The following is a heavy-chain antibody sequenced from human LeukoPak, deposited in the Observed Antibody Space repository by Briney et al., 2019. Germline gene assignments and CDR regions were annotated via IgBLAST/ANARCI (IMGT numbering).Heavy chain of an antibody. D-gene: IGHD2-2*01. V-gene: IGHV3-7*02. CDR2: IKQDESEK. Sequence: GGPLRLSCAASGFTFSGYWMSWVRQAPGRGLEWVATIKQDESEKTYVDSVEGRFTSSRDNAKSSLFLQMDSLRAEDTAVYYCARFGMDAAIGYWGQGTLVTVSS. CDR3: ARFGMDAAIGY. CDR1: GFTFSGYW. J-gene: IGHJ4*02.